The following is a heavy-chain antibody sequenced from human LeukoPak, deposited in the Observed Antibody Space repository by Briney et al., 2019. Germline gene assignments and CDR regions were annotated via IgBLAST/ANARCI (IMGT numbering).Heavy chain of an antibody. CDR1: GGSISNNY. CDR2: IYYSGST. V-gene: IGHV4-59*01. J-gene: IGHJ4*02. CDR3: ASHKGF. Sequence: SETLPLTCTVSGGSISNNYWSWFRQPPGKGLEWIGYIYYSGSTNYNPSLKSRVTISVDTSKSQFSLKLSSVTAADTAVYYCASHKGFWGQGTLVTVSS.